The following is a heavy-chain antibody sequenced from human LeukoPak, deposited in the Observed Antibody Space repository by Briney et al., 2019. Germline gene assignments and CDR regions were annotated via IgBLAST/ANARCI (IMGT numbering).Heavy chain of an antibody. V-gene: IGHV4-39*07. Sequence: SETLSLTCTVSGGSISSGGYYWSWIRQPPGKGLEWIGEINHSGSTNYNPSLKSRVTISVDTSKNQFSLKLSSVTAADTAVYYCARSLLGYCSGGSCGAFDYWGQGTLVTVSS. CDR3: ARSLLGYCSGGSCGAFDY. J-gene: IGHJ4*02. D-gene: IGHD2-15*01. CDR2: INHSGST. CDR1: GGSISSGGYY.